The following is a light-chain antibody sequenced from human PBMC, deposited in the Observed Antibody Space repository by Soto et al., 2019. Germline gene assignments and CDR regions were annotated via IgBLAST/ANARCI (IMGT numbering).Light chain of an antibody. Sequence: EIVLTQSPATLSLSPGERATLSCRASQSVSSYLAWYQQKPGQAPRLLIYDASTRATGIPARFSGSGSGTDFTLTISNLEPEDFAAYYCQQRSNWPPWTFGQGTKVQVK. J-gene: IGKJ1*01. CDR2: DAS. CDR3: QQRSNWPPWT. V-gene: IGKV3-11*01. CDR1: QSVSSY.